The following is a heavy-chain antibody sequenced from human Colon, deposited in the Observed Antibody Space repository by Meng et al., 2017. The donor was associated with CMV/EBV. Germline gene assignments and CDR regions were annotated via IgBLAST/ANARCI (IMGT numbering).Heavy chain of an antibody. J-gene: IGHJ4*02. CDR3: AKEGGY. D-gene: IGHD3-16*01. CDR2: INWDGGST. Sequence: GESLKISRVGAGFSFNDFELTWVRQRPGKGLEWVAGINWDGGSTVYVDSVKGRFTISRDNAKNLLYLQMNSLRPEDTALYYCAKEGGYWGQGTLVTVSS. CDR1: GFSFNDFE. V-gene: IGHV3-20*04.